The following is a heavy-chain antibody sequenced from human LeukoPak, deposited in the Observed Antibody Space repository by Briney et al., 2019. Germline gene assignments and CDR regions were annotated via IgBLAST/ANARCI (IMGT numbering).Heavy chain of an antibody. D-gene: IGHD6-13*01. CDR1: GYSISSGYY. Sequence: PSDTLSLICAVSGYSISSGYYWDWIRQPPGKGLEWIGRIYHSGITYYNPSLKSRVTISIDTSKNQFSLKLSSVTAADTAVYYCARGQQLADYWGQGTLVTVSS. CDR3: ARGQQLADY. J-gene: IGHJ4*02. V-gene: IGHV4-38-2*01. CDR2: IYHSGIT.